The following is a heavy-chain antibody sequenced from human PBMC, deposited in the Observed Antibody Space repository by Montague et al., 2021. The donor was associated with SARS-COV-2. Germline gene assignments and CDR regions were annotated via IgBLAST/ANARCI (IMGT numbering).Heavy chain of an antibody. V-gene: IGHV4-4*07. CDR1: GGSINSYY. Sequence: SETLSLTCGVSGGSINSYYWSWIRQPAGKGLEWIGRIYTRGRTNHSHSLKSRVTISVETSRNHLSLKMTSVTAADTAVYYCAIDSRTSGWGYWYHGFDVWGLGTTVIVSS. D-gene: IGHD6-19*01. J-gene: IGHJ6*02. CDR2: IYTRGRT. CDR3: AIDSRTSGWGYWYHGFDV.